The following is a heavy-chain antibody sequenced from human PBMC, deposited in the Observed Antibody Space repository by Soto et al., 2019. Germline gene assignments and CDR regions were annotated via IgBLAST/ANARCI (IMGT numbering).Heavy chain of an antibody. Sequence: SETLSLTCTVSGGSISTYYWSWIRQPPGKGLEWIGYIYYSGSTNYNPSLKSRVTISLDTSKNQFSLKLTSVTAADTAVYYCARRSAAGTIDYWGQGTLVTVSS. V-gene: IGHV4-59*08. J-gene: IGHJ4*02. D-gene: IGHD6-13*01. CDR1: GGSISTYY. CDR3: ARRSAAGTIDY. CDR2: IYYSGST.